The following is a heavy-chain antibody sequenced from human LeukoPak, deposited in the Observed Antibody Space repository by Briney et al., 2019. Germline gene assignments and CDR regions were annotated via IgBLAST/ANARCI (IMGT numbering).Heavy chain of an antibody. D-gene: IGHD1-26*01. CDR3: ARAIRIVGATRFDY. J-gene: IGHJ4*02. CDR1: GGSIGSGGYY. CDR2: IYYSGST. Sequence: KASETLSLTCTVSGGSIGSGGYYWSWIRQHPGKGLEWIGYIYYSGSTYYNPSLKSRPTISVDTSKNQFSLKLSSMTAADTAVYYCARAIRIVGATRFDYWGQGTLVTVSS. V-gene: IGHV4-31*03.